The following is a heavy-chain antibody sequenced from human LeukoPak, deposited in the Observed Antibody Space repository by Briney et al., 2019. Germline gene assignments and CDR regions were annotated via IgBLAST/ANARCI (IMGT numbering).Heavy chain of an antibody. CDR1: GDSVTNNF. J-gene: IGHJ4*02. CDR3: ARDAGAAAAFYYFDF. V-gene: IGHV4-59*02. Sequence: SETLSLTCTVSGDSVTNNFWNWIRQSPGKGLEWIGFVSHSGKTNSNPALTSRVNISLDTSENRLSLNLSSVTTADTAVYYCARDAGAAAAFYYFDFWGQGTLVTVSS. CDR2: VSHSGKT. D-gene: IGHD6-13*01.